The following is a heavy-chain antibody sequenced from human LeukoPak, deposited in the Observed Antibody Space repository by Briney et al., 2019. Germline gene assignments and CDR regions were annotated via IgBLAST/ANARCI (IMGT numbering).Heavy chain of an antibody. V-gene: IGHV3-23*01. CDR2: ISGSGSST. CDR3: ARWGNDYSQFDS. Sequence: GGSLRLSCAASGFTFSSYAMSWVRQAPGKGLEWVSAISGSGSSTYYADSVKGRFTISRDNSKNTLYLQMNSLRTEDTAVYFCARWGNDYSQFDSWGQGTLVTVS. D-gene: IGHD4-11*01. J-gene: IGHJ4*02. CDR1: GFTFSSYA.